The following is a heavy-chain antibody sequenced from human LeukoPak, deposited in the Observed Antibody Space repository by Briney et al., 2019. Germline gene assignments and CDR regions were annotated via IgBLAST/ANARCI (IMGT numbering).Heavy chain of an antibody. D-gene: IGHD3-10*01. J-gene: IGHJ6*02. CDR2: IYYSGST. Sequence: SQTLSLTCTVSGGSISSGGYYWSWIRQHPGKGLEWIGYIYYSGSTYYNPSLKSRVTISVDTSKNQFSLKLSSVTAADTAVYYCARDSFGESRYYGMDVWGQGTTVTVPS. V-gene: IGHV4-31*03. CDR3: ARDSFGESRYYGMDV. CDR1: GGSISSGGYY.